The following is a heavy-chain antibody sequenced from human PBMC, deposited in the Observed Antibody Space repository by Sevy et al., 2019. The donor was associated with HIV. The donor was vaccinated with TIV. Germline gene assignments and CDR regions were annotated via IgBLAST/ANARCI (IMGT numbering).Heavy chain of an antibody. V-gene: IGHV1-69*06. CDR1: GGTFSTYA. J-gene: IGHJ3*02. D-gene: IGHD3-16*01. Sequence: ASMKVSCKASGGTFSTYAISWVRQAPGQGLEWMGGIIPIFGTANYAQKFQGRVMITADKSTSTAYMELSSLRSEDTAVYFCARDMKKGSDAFDIWGQGTMVTVSS. CDR2: IIPIFGTA. CDR3: ARDMKKGSDAFDI.